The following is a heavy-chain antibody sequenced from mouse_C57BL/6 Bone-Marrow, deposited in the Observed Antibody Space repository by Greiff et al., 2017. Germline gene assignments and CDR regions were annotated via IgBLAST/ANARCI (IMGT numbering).Heavy chain of an antibody. CDR2: IYPGSGNN. CDR3: ARRGFFDY. J-gene: IGHJ2*01. V-gene: IGHV1-76*01. D-gene: IGHD3-1*01. Sequence: VQLQESGAELVRPGASVKLSCKASGYTFTDYYINWVKQRPGQGLEWIARIYPGSGNNYYNEKFKGKATLTAEKSSSTAYMQLSSLTSEDSAVYFCARRGFFDYWGQGTTLTVSS. CDR1: GYTFTDYY.